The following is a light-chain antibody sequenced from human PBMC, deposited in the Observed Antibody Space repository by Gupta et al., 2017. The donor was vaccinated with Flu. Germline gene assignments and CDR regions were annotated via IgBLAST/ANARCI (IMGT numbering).Light chain of an antibody. CDR3: CSYAGGFTWV. CDR1: SSDVGGYNR. Sequence: QSALTQPRSVSGSPGQSVTISCTGISSDVGGYNRVSWYQQHPGKAPKVMIYDVSKRPSGVPDRYSGSKSGNTASLTISCLQAEDEADYYCCSYAGGFTWVFGGGTKLTVL. J-gene: IGLJ3*02. V-gene: IGLV2-11*01. CDR2: DVS.